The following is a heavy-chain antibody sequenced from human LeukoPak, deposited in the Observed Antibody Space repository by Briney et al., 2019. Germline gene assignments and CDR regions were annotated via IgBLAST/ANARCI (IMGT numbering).Heavy chain of an antibody. CDR3: AKEYGSGSYPY. CDR1: GFTFSSYG. D-gene: IGHD3-10*01. V-gene: IGHV3-23*01. CDR2: ISGSGGST. Sequence: GGSLRLSCAASGFTFSSYGTNWVRQAPGKGLEWVSAISGSGGSTYYADSVKGRFTISRDNSKDTLYLQMNSLRAEDTAVYYCAKEYGSGSYPYWGQGTLVTVSS. J-gene: IGHJ4*02.